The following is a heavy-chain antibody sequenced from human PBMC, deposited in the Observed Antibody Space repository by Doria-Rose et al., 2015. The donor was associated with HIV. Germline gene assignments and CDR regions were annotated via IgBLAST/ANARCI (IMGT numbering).Heavy chain of an antibody. CDR3: AEAPIIGPKYYFYMDV. CDR2: FSWDRGAK. D-gene: IGHD3-3*01. CDR1: GFSFESYA. Sequence: VQLVQSGGGLVQPGRSLRLSCVGSGFSFESYAMHWVRLAPGKGLEWVAGFSWDRGAKGNADSAECRCTISRDNAKKSVYLEMRSLRPEDTAFYYCAEAPIIGPKYYFYMDVWGKGTSVTVSS. J-gene: IGHJ6*03. V-gene: IGHV3-9*01.